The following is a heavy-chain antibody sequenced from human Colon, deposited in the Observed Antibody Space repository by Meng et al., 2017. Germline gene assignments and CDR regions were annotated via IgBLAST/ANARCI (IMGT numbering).Heavy chain of an antibody. V-gene: IGHV7-4-1*02. D-gene: IGHD2-2*01. J-gene: IGHJ6*02. Sequence: ASVKVSCKASGYTFTSYAMNWVRQAPGQGLEWMGWINTNTGNPTYAQGFTGRFVFSLDTSVSTAYLQISNLKAEDTAVYYCARDREDIVVVPAAMWGYYYYGMDVWGQGTTVTVSS. CDR2: INTNTGNP. CDR1: GYTFTSYA. CDR3: ARDREDIVVVPAAMWGYYYYGMDV.